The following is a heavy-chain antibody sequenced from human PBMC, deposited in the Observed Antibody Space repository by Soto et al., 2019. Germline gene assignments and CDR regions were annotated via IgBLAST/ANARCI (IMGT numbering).Heavy chain of an antibody. CDR2: ISAHNGNT. V-gene: IGHV1-18*01. CDR3: ARGRYGDY. Sequence: HVHLVQSGAEVKKPGASVKVSCKGSGYAFTTYGITWVRQAPGQGLEWMGWISAHNGNTNYAQKLQGRVTVTRDTSTSTAYMELRSVRSDGTAVYYCARGRYGDYWGQGALVTVSS. D-gene: IGHD1-1*01. J-gene: IGHJ4*02. CDR1: GYAFTTYG.